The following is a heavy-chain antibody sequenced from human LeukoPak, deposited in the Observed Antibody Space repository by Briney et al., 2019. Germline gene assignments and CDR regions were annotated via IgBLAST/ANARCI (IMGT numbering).Heavy chain of an antibody. Sequence: SETLSLTCTDSGACISDYFWSWIWQPLGKGLERIAYVYNDVSIKYNPSLKSRVTISVDTSKNQVSLWQSSETAADTAIYYCASSSSAYGDYVRFDPWGRGTQVTVSS. V-gene: IGHV4-59*08. CDR3: ASSSSAYGDYVRFDP. D-gene: IGHD4-17*01. CDR2: VYNDVSI. J-gene: IGHJ5*02. CDR1: GACISDYF.